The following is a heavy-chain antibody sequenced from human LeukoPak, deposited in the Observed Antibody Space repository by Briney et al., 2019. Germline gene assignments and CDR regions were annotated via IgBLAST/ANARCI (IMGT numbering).Heavy chain of an antibody. J-gene: IGHJ5*02. CDR2: INNDGSST. Sequence: PGGSLRLSCAASGFTFSSYWMHWVRQAPGKGLVWVSRINNDGSSTPYADSVKGRFTISRDNAKNTLYLQMNSLRAEDTAVYYCARDLWPGIVPAPWGQGTLVTVSS. CDR3: ARDLWPGIVPAP. D-gene: IGHD2-2*01. V-gene: IGHV3-74*01. CDR1: GFTFSSYW.